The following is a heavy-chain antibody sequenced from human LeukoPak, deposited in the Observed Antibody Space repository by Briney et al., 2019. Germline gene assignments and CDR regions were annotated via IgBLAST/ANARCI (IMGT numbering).Heavy chain of an antibody. CDR2: INPNSGGT. CDR1: GYTFTGYY. CDR3: ARGAITISNAQPFDY. D-gene: IGHD3-3*01. V-gene: IGHV1-2*02. Sequence: GASVKVSCKASGYTFTGYYMHWVRQAPGQGLEWMGWINPNSGGTNYAQKFQGRVTMTRDTSISTAYMELSRLGSDDTAVYYCARGAITISNAQPFDYWGQGTLVTVSS. J-gene: IGHJ4*02.